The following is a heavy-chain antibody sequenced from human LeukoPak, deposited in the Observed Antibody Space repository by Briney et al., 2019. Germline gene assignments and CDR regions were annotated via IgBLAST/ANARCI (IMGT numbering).Heavy chain of an antibody. CDR3: ARDGYNYAGTFDI. D-gene: IGHD5-24*01. V-gene: IGHV4-31*03. CDR2: IYYSGST. Sequence: SETLSLTCTVSGGSISSGDYYWNWIRQHPGKGLEWIGYIYYSGSTYYNPSLKSRVTISIDTSKNQFSLKLSSVTAADTAVYYCARDGYNYAGTFDIWGQGTMVTVSS. CDR1: GGSISSGDYY. J-gene: IGHJ3*02.